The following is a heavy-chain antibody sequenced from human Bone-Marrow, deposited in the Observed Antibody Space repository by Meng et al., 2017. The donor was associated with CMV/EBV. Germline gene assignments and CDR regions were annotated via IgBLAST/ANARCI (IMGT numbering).Heavy chain of an antibody. CDR2: INPSGGST. Sequence: ASVKVSCKASGYTFTSYYMHWVRQAPGQGLEWMGIINPSGGSTSYAQKFQGRVTMTRDTSTSTVYVELSSLRSEDPAVYYCARTHYDFWGGTNNLFDPWGQGTLVTVSS. J-gene: IGHJ5*02. CDR3: ARTHYDFWGGTNNLFDP. V-gene: IGHV1-46*01. CDR1: GYTFTSYY. D-gene: IGHD3-3*01.